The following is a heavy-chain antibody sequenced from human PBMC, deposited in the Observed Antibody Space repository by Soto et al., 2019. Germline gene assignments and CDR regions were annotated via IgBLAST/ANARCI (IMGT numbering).Heavy chain of an antibody. CDR3: ARDHIVVVTATKGYYYGMDV. D-gene: IGHD2-21*02. CDR2: IIPIFGTA. V-gene: IGHV1-69*06. Sequence: QVQLVQSGAEVKKPGSSVKVSCKASGGTFSSYAISWVRQAPGQGLEWMGGIIPIFGTANYAQKFQGRVTMTADKSTSTAYMELSSLRSEDTAVYYCARDHIVVVTATKGYYYGMDVWGQGTTVTVSS. CDR1: GGTFSSYA. J-gene: IGHJ6*02.